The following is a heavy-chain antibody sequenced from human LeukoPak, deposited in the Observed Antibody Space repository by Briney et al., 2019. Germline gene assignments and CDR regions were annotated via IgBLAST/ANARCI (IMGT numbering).Heavy chain of an antibody. J-gene: IGHJ4*02. V-gene: IGHV3-23*01. D-gene: IGHD3-22*01. Sequence: GGSLRLSCEASGFTFGNFGMTWVRQAPGKGLQWVSGITGSTTWTYYAASVKGRFTVSRDNSQNTLHLQMNSLRADDTAVYYCARYQTYYYDSSGYYYVGFFDYWGQGTLVAVSS. CDR1: GFTFGNFG. CDR2: ITGSTTWT. CDR3: ARYQTYYYDSSGYYYVGFFDY.